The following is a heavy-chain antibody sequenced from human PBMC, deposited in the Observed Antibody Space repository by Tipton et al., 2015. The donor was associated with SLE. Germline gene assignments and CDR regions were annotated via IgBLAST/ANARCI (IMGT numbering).Heavy chain of an antibody. Sequence: TLSLTCAVYGGSFSGSYWSWIRQPPGKGLEWIGCIYYSGVTSYNPSLNSRVTISVDTSRNQFSLKLTSVTAADSAVYYCARYSLANWHLDLWGRGTLVTVSS. CDR2: IYYSGVT. D-gene: IGHD2-15*01. J-gene: IGHJ2*01. V-gene: IGHV4-59*01. CDR3: ARYSLANWHLDL. CDR1: GGSFSGSY.